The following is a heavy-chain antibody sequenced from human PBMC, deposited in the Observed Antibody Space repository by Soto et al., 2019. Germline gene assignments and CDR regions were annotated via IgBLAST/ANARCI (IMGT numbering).Heavy chain of an antibody. D-gene: IGHD6-13*01. CDR3: AHRIAAPGRTLDY. CDR1: GFSLSTDAVG. V-gene: IGHV2-5*01. CDR2: IYWNDEA. Sequence: QITLKESDPTLVRPTQTLTLTCTVSGFSLSTDAVGVAWIRQPPGKALEWLALIYWNDEARYKSSLNNRLTITKDTSKSQVVLTMTDMAPLDTATYFCAHRIAAPGRTLDYWGQGILVTVSS. J-gene: IGHJ4*02.